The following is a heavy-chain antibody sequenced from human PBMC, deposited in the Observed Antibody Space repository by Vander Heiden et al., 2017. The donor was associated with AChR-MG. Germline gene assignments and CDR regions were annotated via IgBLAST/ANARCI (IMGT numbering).Heavy chain of an antibody. J-gene: IGHJ6*02. CDR2: IYYSGST. V-gene: IGHV4-39*05. CDR1: GGSISSSSYY. Sequence: QLQLQESGPGLVKPSETPSLTCTVSGGSISSSSYYWGWSRQPPGKGLEWIGSIYYSGSTYYNPSLKSRVTISVDTSKNQFSLKLSSVTAADTAVYYCASVYGMDVWGQGTTVTVPS. CDR3: ASVYGMDV.